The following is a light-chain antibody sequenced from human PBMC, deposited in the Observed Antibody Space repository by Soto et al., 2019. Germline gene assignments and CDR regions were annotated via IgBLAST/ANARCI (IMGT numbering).Light chain of an antibody. CDR1: QSISSW. V-gene: IGKV1-5*01. Sequence: DIQMTQSPSTLSASVGDRVTITCRASQSISSWLAWYQQKPGKAPKLLIYDPSSLESGVPSRFSSSGSGTEFTLTISSLQPDDFATYYCQQYNSYSLTFGQGTKV. J-gene: IGKJ1*01. CDR2: DPS. CDR3: QQYNSYSLT.